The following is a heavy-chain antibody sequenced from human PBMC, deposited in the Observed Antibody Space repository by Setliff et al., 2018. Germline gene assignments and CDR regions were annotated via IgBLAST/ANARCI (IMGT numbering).Heavy chain of an antibody. D-gene: IGHD2-2*01. J-gene: IGHJ3*02. Sequence: PSETLSLTCTVSGGSISSIIYYWGWIRQPPGKGLEWIGYIYYSGSTYYNPSLKSLVTISVDTSKNQFSLKLSSVTAADTAVYYCARDRRCSSTSCWTDDAFDIWGQGTMVTVSS. CDR1: GGSISSIIYY. CDR3: ARDRRCSSTSCWTDDAFDI. V-gene: IGHV4-31*01. CDR2: IYYSGST.